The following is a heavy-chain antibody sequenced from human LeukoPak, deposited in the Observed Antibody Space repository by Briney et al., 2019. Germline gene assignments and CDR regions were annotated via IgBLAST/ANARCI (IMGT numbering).Heavy chain of an antibody. J-gene: IGHJ6*02. V-gene: IGHV1-3*01. D-gene: IGHD3-10*01. CDR3: ARDLYGSGNYFSYYFYAMDV. CDR2: INAGNGNT. CDR1: GYTFTSYA. Sequence: ASVKVSCKASGYTFTSYAMHWVRQAPGQRLEWMGWINAGNGNTKYSQKFQGRVTITRDTSASTAYMELSGLRSEDTAVYYCARDLYGSGNYFSYYFYAMDVWGLGTTVTVSS.